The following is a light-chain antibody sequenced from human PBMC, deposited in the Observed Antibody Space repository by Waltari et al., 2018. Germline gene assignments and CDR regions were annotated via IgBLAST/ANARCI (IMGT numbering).Light chain of an antibody. Sequence: SVLTQSPSVSAAPGQKVTISCSGSSTNIGGNFVAWYQQFPGSAPNLLIYGTDKRPSGIPDRVSGTKTGTSATLGITGLQAGDEADYYCGTWDSSLSGVVVGGGTKVTVL. V-gene: IGLV1-51*02. CDR3: GTWDSSLSGVV. CDR1: STNIGGNF. CDR2: GTD. J-gene: IGLJ2*01.